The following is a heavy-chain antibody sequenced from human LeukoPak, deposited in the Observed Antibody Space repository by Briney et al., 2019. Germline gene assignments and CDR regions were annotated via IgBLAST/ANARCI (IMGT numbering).Heavy chain of an antibody. D-gene: IGHD6-13*01. Sequence: SVKVSCKASGYTFTGYYMHWVRQAPGQGLEWMGGIIPIFGTANYAQKFQGRVTITADESTSTAYMELSSLRSEDTAVYYCARGESGIFDPWGQGTLVTVSS. V-gene: IGHV1-69*13. J-gene: IGHJ5*02. CDR3: ARGESGIFDP. CDR1: GYTFTGYY. CDR2: IIPIFGTA.